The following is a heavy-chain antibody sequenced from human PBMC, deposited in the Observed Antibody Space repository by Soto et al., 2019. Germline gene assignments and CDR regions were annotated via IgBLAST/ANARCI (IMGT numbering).Heavy chain of an antibody. Sequence: VASVKVSCKASGYTFRSYGISWVRQAPGQGLEWMGWISGYNGNTHYSQKFQGKVTMTTDTSTSTAYMELRNLRSDDTAVYYCARRAPLYYDFWSGYYTVTYYYYYYYMDVWGKGTTVTVSS. CDR2: ISGYNGNT. CDR3: ARRAPLYYDFWSGYYTVTYYYYYYYMDV. J-gene: IGHJ6*03. V-gene: IGHV1-18*01. D-gene: IGHD3-3*01. CDR1: GYTFRSYG.